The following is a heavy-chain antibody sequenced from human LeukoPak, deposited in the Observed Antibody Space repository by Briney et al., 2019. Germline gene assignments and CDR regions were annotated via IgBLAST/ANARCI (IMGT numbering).Heavy chain of an antibody. CDR3: AKRLLGYADSSPIDY. V-gene: IGHV3-30*04. Sequence: PGRSLRLSCAASGFTFSSYAMHWVRQAPGKGLEWVAVISYDGSNKYYADSVRGRFTISRDNSKNTLYLQMNSLRAEDTAVYYCAKRLLGYADSSPIDYWGQGTLVTVSS. CDR1: GFTFSSYA. J-gene: IGHJ4*02. D-gene: IGHD4-17*01. CDR2: ISYDGSNK.